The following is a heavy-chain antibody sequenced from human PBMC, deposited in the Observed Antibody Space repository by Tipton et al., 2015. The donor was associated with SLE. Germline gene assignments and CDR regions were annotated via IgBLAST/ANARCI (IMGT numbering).Heavy chain of an antibody. D-gene: IGHD2-15*01. V-gene: IGHV4-38-2*01. CDR1: GYSISSGYY. J-gene: IGHJ3*02. Sequence: TLSLTCAVSGYSISSGYYWGWIRQPPGKGLEWIGSIYHSGSTYYNPPLKSRVTISVDTSKNQFSLKLSSVTAADTAVYYCARHPRTCSGGSCYAFDIWGQGTMVTVSS. CDR2: IYHSGST. CDR3: ARHPRTCSGGSCYAFDI.